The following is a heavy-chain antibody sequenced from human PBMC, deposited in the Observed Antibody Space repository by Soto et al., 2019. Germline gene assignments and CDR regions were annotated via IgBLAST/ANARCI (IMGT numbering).Heavy chain of an antibody. V-gene: IGHV3-66*01. J-gene: IGHJ6*02. Sequence: EVQLVESGGGLVQPGGSLRLSCAGSALTASKNYMSWVRQPPGKGLEWVSVIYSGGTTYYADSVKDRFSISRDNSKSTLYLQMDNLRAGDTAVYYCAGGGSGSDWDYYGMDVWGQGTRVTVSS. CDR1: ALTASKNY. CDR2: IYSGGTT. CDR3: AGGGSGSDWDYYGMDV. D-gene: IGHD3-10*01.